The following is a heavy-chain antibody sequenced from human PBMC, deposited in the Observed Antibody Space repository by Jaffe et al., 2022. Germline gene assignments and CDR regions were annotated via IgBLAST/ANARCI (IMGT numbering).Heavy chain of an antibody. CDR1: GFTFSSYW. V-gene: IGHV3-7*05. Sequence: EVQLVESGGGLVQPGGSLRLSCAASGFTFSSYWMSWVRQAPGKGLEWVANIKQDGSEKYYVDSVKGRFTISRDNAKNSLYLQMNSLRAEDTAVYYCARARVPAAFLTPLDYWGQGTLVTVSS. CDR2: IKQDGSEK. D-gene: IGHD2-2*01. J-gene: IGHJ4*02. CDR3: ARARVPAAFLTPLDY.